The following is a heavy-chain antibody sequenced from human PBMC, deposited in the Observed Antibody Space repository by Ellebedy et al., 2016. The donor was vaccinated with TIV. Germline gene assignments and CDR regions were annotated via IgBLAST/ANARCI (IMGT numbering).Heavy chain of an antibody. V-gene: IGHV3-23*01. CDR2: ISASGGTT. CDR1: GFSFHLHA. CDR3: AKLGAIVVVAAATLDF. Sequence: PGGSLRLSCAASGFSFHLHAMHWVRQAPGKGLEWVSAISASGGTTYYAESMKGRFTVSRDNSKNTLYLQMNSRRAEDTAVYYCAKLGAIVVVAAATLDFWGQGTLVAVSS. J-gene: IGHJ4*02. D-gene: IGHD2-15*01.